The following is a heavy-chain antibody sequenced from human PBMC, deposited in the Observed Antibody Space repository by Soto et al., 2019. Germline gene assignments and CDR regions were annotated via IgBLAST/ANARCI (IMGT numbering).Heavy chain of an antibody. J-gene: IGHJ3*02. D-gene: IGHD3-22*01. CDR1: GYPFTGYY. CDR3: ARESGDYYDSSGHYAFDI. V-gene: IGHV1-2*04. CDR2: INPNSGGT. Sequence: GSVEVFFKAYGYPFTGYYMHLVRQAPGQGLEWMGWINPNSGGTNYAQKFQGWVTMTRDTSISTAYMELSRLRSDDTAVYYCARESGDYYDSSGHYAFDIWGQGTMVTVSS.